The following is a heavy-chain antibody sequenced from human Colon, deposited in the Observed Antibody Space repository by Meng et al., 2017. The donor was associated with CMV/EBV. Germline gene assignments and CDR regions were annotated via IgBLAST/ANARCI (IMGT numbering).Heavy chain of an antibody. CDR1: GYTFTGYL. V-gene: IGHV1-2*02. Sequence: QVHLIQSGDEMREPGASVKVSCKASGYTFTGYLIHWVRQAPGQGLEWMGWINPYSGDTIYAQKFEVGVTMTRDASITTAYLELSSLKSDDTAVYYCGTFGGDFDYWGQGTLVTVSS. J-gene: IGHJ4*02. CDR3: GTFGGDFDY. D-gene: IGHD3-3*01. CDR2: INPYSGDT.